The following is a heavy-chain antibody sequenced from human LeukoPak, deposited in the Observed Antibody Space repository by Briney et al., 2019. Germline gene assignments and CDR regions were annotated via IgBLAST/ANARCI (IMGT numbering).Heavy chain of an antibody. V-gene: IGHV4-31*03. CDR3: ARGYYGSGSYYNGPGHYYMDV. CDR2: IYYSGST. Sequence: PSQTLSLTCTVSGGSISSGGYYWSWIRQHPGMGLEWIVYIYYSGSTYYNPSLKSRVTISVDTSKNQFSLKLSSVTAAVTAVYYCARGYYGSGSYYNGPGHYYMDVWGKGTTVTVSS. J-gene: IGHJ6*03. CDR1: GGSISSGGYY. D-gene: IGHD3-10*01.